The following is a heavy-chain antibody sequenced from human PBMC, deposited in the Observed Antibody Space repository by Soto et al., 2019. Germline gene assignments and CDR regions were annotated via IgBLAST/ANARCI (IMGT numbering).Heavy chain of an antibody. D-gene: IGHD3-9*01. CDR3: ARLEGLATISYYFDF. J-gene: IGHJ4*02. V-gene: IGHV4-39*01. Sequence: QLQLQESGPGLVKPSEALSLTCSVSGGSISSSSYYWGWIRQPPGKGLEWIGSIYYSGSTYYNPSLQSRVTISIDKSQNQVSLKLSSLTAADTAVYYCARLEGLATISYYFDFWGQGTLVTVSS. CDR2: IYYSGST. CDR1: GGSISSSSYY.